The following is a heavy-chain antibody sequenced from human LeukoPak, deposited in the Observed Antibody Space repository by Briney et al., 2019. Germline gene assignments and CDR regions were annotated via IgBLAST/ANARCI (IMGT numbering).Heavy chain of an antibody. CDR2: IYTSGST. J-gene: IGHJ4*02. CDR3: ARESSFSGLVAY. Sequence: SETLSLTCTVSGGSISSYYWSWIRQPAGKGLEWIGRIYTSGSTNYNPSPKSRVTMSVDTSKNQFSLKLSSVTAADTVVYYCARESSFSGLVAYWGQGTLVTVSS. V-gene: IGHV4-4*07. CDR1: GGSISSYY. D-gene: IGHD6-13*01.